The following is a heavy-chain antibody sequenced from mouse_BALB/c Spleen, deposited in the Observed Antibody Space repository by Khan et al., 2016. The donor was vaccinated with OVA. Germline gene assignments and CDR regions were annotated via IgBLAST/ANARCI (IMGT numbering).Heavy chain of an antibody. V-gene: IGHV1S41*01. Sequence: DLVKPGASVKLSCKASGYTFTSYWINWIKQRPGQGLEWIGRISPGSGTPDYNEMFKGKATLTVDTSSSTAYIQLSSLSSEDSAVXFCARENYYCSSHYAIDYWGQGTSVTASS. CDR1: GYTFTSYW. CDR2: ISPGSGTP. J-gene: IGHJ4*01. D-gene: IGHD1-1*01. CDR3: ARENYYCSSHYAIDY.